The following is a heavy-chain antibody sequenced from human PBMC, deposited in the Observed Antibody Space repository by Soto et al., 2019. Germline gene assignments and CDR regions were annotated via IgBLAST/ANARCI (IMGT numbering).Heavy chain of an antibody. D-gene: IGHD6-13*01. Sequence: SVEVSGKASGGTFSSYAISCVRQAPGQVLEWMGGIIPIFGTANYAQKFQGRVTITADESTSTAYMELSSLRSEDTAVYYCARSLRIAAAGLISYYYCYGMDVWRQGTTVTVSS. V-gene: IGHV1-69*13. CDR1: GGTFSSYA. CDR2: IIPIFGTA. CDR3: ARSLRIAAAGLISYYYCYGMDV. J-gene: IGHJ6*02.